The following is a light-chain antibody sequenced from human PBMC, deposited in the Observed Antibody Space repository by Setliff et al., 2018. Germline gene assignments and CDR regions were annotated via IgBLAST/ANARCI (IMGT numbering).Light chain of an antibody. CDR1: QSILYSSNNKNY. V-gene: IGKV4-1*01. CDR2: WAS. J-gene: IGKJ2*01. CDR3: QQYYSSPYT. Sequence: DIVMTQSPDSLAVSLGERATINCKSSQSILYSSNNKNYLAWYQQKPGQPPKLLIYWASTRESGVPDRFSGSGSGTDFSLTISSLQAKDVAVYYCQQYYSSPYTFGQGTKV.